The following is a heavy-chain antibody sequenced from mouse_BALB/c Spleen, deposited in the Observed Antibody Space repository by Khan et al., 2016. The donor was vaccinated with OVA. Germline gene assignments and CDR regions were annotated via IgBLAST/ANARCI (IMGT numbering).Heavy chain of an antibody. CDR1: GYTFSMYW. CDR2: LLPGSDNT. J-gene: IGHJ4*01. D-gene: IGHD1-3*01. CDR3: ARGGYNPARDY. Sequence: QVQLKESGAELMKPGASVTISCKATGYTFSMYWIEWVKQRPGHGLEWIGELLPGSDNTNNNEKFKGKATFTADTSSNTAYMQLSRLTSEDSAVYYCARGGYNPARDYWGQGTSVTVSS. V-gene: IGHV1-9*01.